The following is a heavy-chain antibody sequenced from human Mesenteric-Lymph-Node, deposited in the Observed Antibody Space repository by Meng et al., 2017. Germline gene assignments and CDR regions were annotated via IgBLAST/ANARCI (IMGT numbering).Heavy chain of an antibody. J-gene: IGHJ4*02. V-gene: IGHV4-31*03. Sequence: QESGPGLVKPSQTLSLTCTVSGGSVSSGGYYWTWIRQHPGKGLEWFGHIYYSGSTFYNPSLKRRVIISIDTSKNQFSLNLRSVTAADTAVYYCARVVTALWGYYFDYWGQGTLVTASS. CDR1: GGSVSSGGYY. CDR3: ARVVTALWGYYFDY. CDR2: IYYSGST. D-gene: IGHD2-21*02.